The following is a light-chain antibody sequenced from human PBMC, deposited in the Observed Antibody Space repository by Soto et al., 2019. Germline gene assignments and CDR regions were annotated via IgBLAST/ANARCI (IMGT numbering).Light chain of an antibody. Sequence: QSALTQPASVSGSPGQSITISCTGSISDVGAYNYVSWYQQHPGKAPKLMIYEVSNRPSGVAFRFSDSKSGNTASLTISGLQAEDEGDYFCSSYTRSTTWLFGGGTKLTVL. V-gene: IGLV2-14*01. CDR3: SSYTRSTTWL. J-gene: IGLJ3*02. CDR2: EVS. CDR1: ISDVGAYNY.